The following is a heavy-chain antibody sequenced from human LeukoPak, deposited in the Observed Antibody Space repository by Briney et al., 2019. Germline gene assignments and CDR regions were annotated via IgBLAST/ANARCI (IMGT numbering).Heavy chain of an antibody. Sequence: SVKVSCKASGGNFSSYAISWVRQAPGQGLEWMGRIIPIFGIANYAQKFQGRVTITADKSTSTAYMELSSLRSEDTAVYYCARAGIAAAGALPPYYYGMDVWGQGTTVTVSS. J-gene: IGHJ6*02. V-gene: IGHV1-69*04. D-gene: IGHD6-13*01. CDR3: ARAGIAAAGALPPYYYGMDV. CDR2: IIPIFGIA. CDR1: GGNFSSYA.